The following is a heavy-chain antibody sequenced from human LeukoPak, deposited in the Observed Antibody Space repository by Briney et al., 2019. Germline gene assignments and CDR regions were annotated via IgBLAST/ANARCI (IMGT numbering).Heavy chain of an antibody. V-gene: IGHV4-30-4*08. CDR2: IYYNGST. CDR1: AGSISSGDYY. CDR3: ARTSLGGAWFDP. D-gene: IGHD3-10*01. Sequence: PSETLSLTCTVSAGSISSGDYYWSWIRQPPGKGLEWIGYIYYNGSTYYNPSLKSRVTISVDTSKNQFSLKLSSVTAADTAVYYCARTSLGGAWFDPWGQGTLVTVSS. J-gene: IGHJ5*02.